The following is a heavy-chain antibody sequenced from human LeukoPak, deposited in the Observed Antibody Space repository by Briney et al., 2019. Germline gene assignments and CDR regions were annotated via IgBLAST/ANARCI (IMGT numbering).Heavy chain of an antibody. Sequence: GGSLRLSCTASGFTFSSYWMHWVRHTPGKGLVWVSRINGDGSSTVSADSVKGRFTISRDNAMNTLYLQMNSLRAEDTAVYYCARDLRSPSDTNIAIDYWGQGTLVTVSS. CDR3: ARDLRSPSDTNIAIDY. CDR2: INGDGSST. V-gene: IGHV3-74*01. J-gene: IGHJ4*02. CDR1: GFTFSSYW.